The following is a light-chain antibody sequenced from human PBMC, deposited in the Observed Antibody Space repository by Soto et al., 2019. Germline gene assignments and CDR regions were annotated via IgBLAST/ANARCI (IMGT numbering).Light chain of an antibody. CDR2: SAS. J-gene: IGKJ1*01. CDR1: QALSNY. V-gene: IGKV1-27*01. Sequence: DIQLTQSPSVLSASVGDTVTITCRASQALSNYLAWYQQKPGKAPDLLIYSASTLQSGVPSRFSGSGSGTDFTLTISSLQPEDVATYYCQKYNSAPWAFGQGTKVDIK. CDR3: QKYNSAPWA.